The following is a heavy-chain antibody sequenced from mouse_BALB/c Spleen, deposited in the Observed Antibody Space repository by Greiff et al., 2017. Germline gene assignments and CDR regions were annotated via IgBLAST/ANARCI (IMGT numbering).Heavy chain of an antibody. CDR1: GFTFSSFG. D-gene: IGHD1-1*01. CDR3: ARSVTTVVARYWYFDV. V-gene: IGHV5-17*02. J-gene: IGHJ1*01. CDR2: ISSGSSTI. Sequence: EVNVVESGGGLVQPGGSRKLSCAASGFTFSSFGMHWVRQAPEKGLEWVAYISSGSSTIYYADTVKGRFTISRDNPKNTLFLQMTSLRSEDTAMYYCARSVTTVVARYWYFDVWGAGTTVTVSS.